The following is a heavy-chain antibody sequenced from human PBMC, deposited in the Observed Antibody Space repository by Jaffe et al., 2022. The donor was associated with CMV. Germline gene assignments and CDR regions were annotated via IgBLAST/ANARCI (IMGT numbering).Heavy chain of an antibody. J-gene: IGHJ4*02. CDR2: ISWNSGTI. V-gene: IGHV3-9*01. Sequence: EVQLVESGGGLVQPGRSLRLSCAASGFTFDDYAMHWVRQAPGKGLEWVSGISWNSGTIGYADSVKGRFTISRDNAKNFLYLQMNSLRPEDTALYYCARDRRFLVTSGLDYWGQGALVTVSS. CDR1: GFTFDDYA. CDR3: ARDRRFLVTSGLDY. D-gene: IGHD3-3*01.